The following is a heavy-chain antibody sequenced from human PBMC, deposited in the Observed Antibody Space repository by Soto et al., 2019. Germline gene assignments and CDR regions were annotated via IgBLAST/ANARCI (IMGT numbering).Heavy chain of an antibody. CDR3: ARDQLEGNWFDP. J-gene: IGHJ5*02. D-gene: IGHD1-1*01. CDR1: GGSISSYY. Sequence: PSETLSLTCSVSGGSISSYYWSWFRQPPGKGLEWIGYIYYSGSTNYNPSLKSRVTISVDTSKNQFSLKLTSVTAADTAVYYCARDQLEGNWFDPWGQGTLVTVS. CDR2: IYYSGST. V-gene: IGHV4-59*12.